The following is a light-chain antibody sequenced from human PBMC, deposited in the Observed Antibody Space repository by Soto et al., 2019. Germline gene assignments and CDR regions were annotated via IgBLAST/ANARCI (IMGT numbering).Light chain of an antibody. CDR2: AAS. CDR1: QTILTY. V-gene: IGKV1-39*01. J-gene: IGKJ1*01. CDR3: QQSFGTTWT. Sequence: DVQMLQSPTSLSAPVGATVPIHCRASQTILTYLNWYQQKPGKAPKLLIYAASSLQSGVPSRFSGGGSATDFTLTISSLQPEDFATYYCQQSFGTTWTFGRGTKV.